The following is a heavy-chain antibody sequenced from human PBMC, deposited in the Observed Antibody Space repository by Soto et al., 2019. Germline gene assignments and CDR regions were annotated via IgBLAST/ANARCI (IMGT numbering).Heavy chain of an antibody. J-gene: IGHJ6*03. D-gene: IGHD3-10*01. Sequence: SETLSLTCTVSGGSISSSSYYWGWIRQPPGKGLEWIGRIYYSGSTYYNPSLKSRVTISVDTSKNQFSLKLSSVTAADTAVYYCASLSPSRGYYYIYMVVLGQATTISVSS. CDR2: IYYSGST. CDR3: ASLSPSRGYYYIYMVV. V-gene: IGHV4-39*01. CDR1: GGSISSSSYY.